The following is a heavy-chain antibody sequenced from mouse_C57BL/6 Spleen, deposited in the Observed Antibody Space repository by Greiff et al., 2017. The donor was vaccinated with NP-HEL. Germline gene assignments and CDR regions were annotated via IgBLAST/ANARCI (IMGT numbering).Heavy chain of an antibody. CDR3: ARHGFHGYDEAWFAY. V-gene: IGHV5-9*01. J-gene: IGHJ3*01. D-gene: IGHD2-2*01. CDR2: ISGGGGNT. CDR1: GFTFSSYT. Sequence: EVKLMESGGGLVKPGGSLKLSCAASGFTFSSYTMSWVRQTPEKRLEWVATISGGGGNTYYPDSVKGRFTISRDNAKNTLYLQMSSLRSEDTALYYCARHGFHGYDEAWFAYWGQGTLVTVSA.